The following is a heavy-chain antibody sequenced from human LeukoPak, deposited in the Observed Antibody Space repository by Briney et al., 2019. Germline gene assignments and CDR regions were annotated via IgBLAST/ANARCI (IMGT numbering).Heavy chain of an antibody. V-gene: IGHV3-74*01. Sequence: GGSLRLSCAASGFTFSSYWMHWVRQAPGKGLVWVSRINSDGSSTSYADSVKGRFTISRDNAKNTLYLQMNSLRAEDTAVYYCARETLVWDAFDIWGQGTMVTVSS. D-gene: IGHD3-10*01. CDR1: GFTFSSYW. J-gene: IGHJ3*02. CDR3: ARETLVWDAFDI. CDR2: INSDGSST.